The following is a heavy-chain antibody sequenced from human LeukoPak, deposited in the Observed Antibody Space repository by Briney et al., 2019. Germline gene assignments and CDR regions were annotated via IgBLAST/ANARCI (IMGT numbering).Heavy chain of an antibody. Sequence: GGSLRLSCAASGFTVSRSYMTWVRQAPGKGLVWVSRINSDGSSTSYADSVKGRFTISRDNAKNTLYLQMNSLRAEDTAVYYCARDFKYSGYELDYWGQGTLVTVSS. J-gene: IGHJ4*02. CDR3: ARDFKYSGYELDY. D-gene: IGHD5-12*01. CDR2: INSDGSST. V-gene: IGHV3-74*01. CDR1: GFTVSRSY.